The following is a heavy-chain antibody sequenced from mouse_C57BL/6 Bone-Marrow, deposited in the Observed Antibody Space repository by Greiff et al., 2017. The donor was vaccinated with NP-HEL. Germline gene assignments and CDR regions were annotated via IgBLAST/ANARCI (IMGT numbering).Heavy chain of an antibody. CDR1: GYSITSGYY. CDR3: ERDYDYDDAMDY. Sequence: EVHLVESGPGLVKPSQSLSLTCSVTGYSITSGYYWNWIRQFPGNKLEWMGYISYDGSNNYNPSLKNRISITRDTSKNQFFLKLNSVTTEDTATYYCERDYDYDDAMDYWGQGTSVTVSS. V-gene: IGHV3-6*01. D-gene: IGHD2-4*01. CDR2: ISYDGSN. J-gene: IGHJ4*01.